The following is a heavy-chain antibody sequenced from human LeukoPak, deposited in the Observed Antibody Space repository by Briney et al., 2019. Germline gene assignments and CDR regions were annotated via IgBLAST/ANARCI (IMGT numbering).Heavy chain of an antibody. CDR3: ATTTKLAWFDP. V-gene: IGHV4-4*09. D-gene: IGHD1-26*01. J-gene: IGHJ5*02. CDR2: IDTSGST. CDR1: GASIITYS. Sequence: PSETLSLTCTVSGASIITYSWSWIRQPPGKGLEWIGYIDTSGSTNSNPSLKSRVTISVDASKNQFSLKLSSVTAADTAVYYCATTTKLAWFDPWGQGTLVTVSS.